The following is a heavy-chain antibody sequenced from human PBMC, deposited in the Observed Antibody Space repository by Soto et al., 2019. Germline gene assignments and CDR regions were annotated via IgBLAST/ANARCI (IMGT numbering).Heavy chain of an antibody. D-gene: IGHD1-20*01. J-gene: IGHJ4*02. Sequence: EASVKVSCTASGYTFTIYYMHWVRQAPGQGLEWMGWISAYNGNTNYAQKLQGRVTMTTDTSTSTAYMELRSLRSDDTAVYYCARDRPHYNWNPHDYWGQGTLVTVSS. CDR3: ARDRPHYNWNPHDY. CDR2: ISAYNGNT. V-gene: IGHV1-18*04. CDR1: GYTFTIYY.